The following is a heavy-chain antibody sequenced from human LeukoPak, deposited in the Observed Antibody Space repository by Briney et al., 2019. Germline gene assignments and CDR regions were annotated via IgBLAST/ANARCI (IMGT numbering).Heavy chain of an antibody. CDR3: ARRRLYYYMDV. J-gene: IGHJ6*03. CDR2: IYYSGST. CDR1: GGSISSHY. Sequence: PSETLSLTCTVSGGSISSHYWSWIRQPPGKGLEWIGYIYYSGSTNYNHSLKSRVTISVDTSKNQFSLKLSSVTAADTAVYYCARRRLYYYMDVWGKGTTVTVSS. V-gene: IGHV4-59*11.